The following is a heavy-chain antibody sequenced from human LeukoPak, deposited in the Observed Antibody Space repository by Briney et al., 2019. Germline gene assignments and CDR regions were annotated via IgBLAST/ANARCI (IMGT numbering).Heavy chain of an antibody. CDR2: IKQDGSEK. V-gene: IGHV3-7*01. J-gene: IGHJ4*02. Sequence: GGSLRLSCAASGFIFSDYWMSWMRQAPGKGLEWVANIKQDGSEKYYVDSVKGRFTISRDNAKNSLYLQMNSLRAEDTAVYYCAREDRTYFDYWGQGTLVTVSS. CDR3: AREDRTYFDY. CDR1: GFIFSDYW.